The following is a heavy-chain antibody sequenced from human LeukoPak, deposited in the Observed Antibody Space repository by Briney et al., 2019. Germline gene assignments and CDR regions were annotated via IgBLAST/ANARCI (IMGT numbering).Heavy chain of an antibody. J-gene: IGHJ4*02. Sequence: GESLKISCRASGDSFTSDWIAWVRQMPGKGLEWMGIIYPGDSDTRYSPSFQGQVTISADKSISTAYLQWSSLKASDTAMYYCARRDSSGYYYFDYWGQGTLVTVSS. V-gene: IGHV5-51*01. D-gene: IGHD3-22*01. CDR1: GDSFTSDW. CDR3: ARRDSSGYYYFDY. CDR2: IYPGDSDT.